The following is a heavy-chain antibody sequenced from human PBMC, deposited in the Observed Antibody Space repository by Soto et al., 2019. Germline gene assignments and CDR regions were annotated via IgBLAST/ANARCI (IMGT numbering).Heavy chain of an antibody. CDR1: GYSFTDYW. D-gene: IGHD3-9*01. CDR2: IYPGDSDA. J-gene: IGHJ4*02. Sequence: PGESLKISCKSSGYSFTDYWIGWVRQMPGKGLEWMGIIYPGDSDARYSPSFQGQVTISVDTSINTAFLRWNSLTASDTAMYYCARQADYNILTGYFYYFGYWGQGSLVTVSS. CDR3: ARQADYNILTGYFYYFGY. V-gene: IGHV5-51*01.